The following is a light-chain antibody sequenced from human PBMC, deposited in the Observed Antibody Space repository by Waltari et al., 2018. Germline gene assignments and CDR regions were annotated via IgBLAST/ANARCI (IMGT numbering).Light chain of an antibody. J-gene: IGLJ3*02. Sequence: QSALTQPASVSGSPGQSITISCTGTSSDVGSYNLVSWYQQHPGKATKLIIYAVSKRHSVVPIRFSGSQSCSTASLTISGLQSEDEADFYFCSYAGRVSFVLFGGGTKLTVL. CDR1: SSDVGSYNL. CDR2: AVS. CDR3: CSYAGRVSFVL. V-gene: IGLV2-23*02.